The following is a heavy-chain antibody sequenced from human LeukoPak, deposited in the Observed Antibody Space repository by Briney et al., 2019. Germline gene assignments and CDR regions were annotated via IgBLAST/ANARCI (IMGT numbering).Heavy chain of an antibody. J-gene: IGHJ6*03. V-gene: IGHV4-4*07. Sequence: SETLSLTCTVSGGSISSYYWSWIRQPAGKGLEWIGRIYTSGSTNYNPSLKSRVTISVDKSKNQFSLKLSSVTAADTAVYYCARGYCSSTSCYHYYYYYMDVWGKGTTVTVSS. CDR1: GGSISSYY. CDR3: ARGYCSSTSCYHYYYYYMDV. CDR2: IYTSGST. D-gene: IGHD2-2*01.